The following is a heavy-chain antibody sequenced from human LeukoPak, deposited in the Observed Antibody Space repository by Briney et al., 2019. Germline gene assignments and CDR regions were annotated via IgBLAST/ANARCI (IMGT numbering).Heavy chain of an antibody. D-gene: IGHD3-22*01. V-gene: IGHV4-34*01. J-gene: IGHJ4*02. CDR3: ARNYYDTKKPWD. Sequence: SETLSLTCAVYGGSFSGYYWSWIRQPPGKGLEWIGEINHSGSTNYNPSLKSRVTISVDTSKNQFSLKLSSVTAADTAVYFCARNYYDTKKPWDWGQGTLVTVSS. CDR1: GGSFSGYY. CDR2: INHSGST.